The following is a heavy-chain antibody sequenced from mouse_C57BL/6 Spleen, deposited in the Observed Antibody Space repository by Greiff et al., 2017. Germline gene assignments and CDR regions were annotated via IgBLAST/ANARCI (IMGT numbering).Heavy chain of an antibody. CDR1: GFTFSDYG. CDR2: ISSGSSTI. V-gene: IGHV5-17*01. CDR3: ARGGYRYYYARDY. J-gene: IGHJ4*01. D-gene: IGHD3-1*01. Sequence: EVKVVESGGGLVKPGGSLKLSCAASGFTFSDYGMHWVRQAPEKGLEWVAYISSGSSTIYYADTVKGRFTISRDNAKNTLFLQMTSLRSEDTAMYYCARGGYRYYYARDYWGQGTSVTVSS.